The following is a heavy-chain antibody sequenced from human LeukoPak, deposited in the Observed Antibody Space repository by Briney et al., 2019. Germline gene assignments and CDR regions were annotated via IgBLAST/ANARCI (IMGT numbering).Heavy chain of an antibody. CDR3: ARLREITFGGVIGIDY. Sequence: GGSLRLSCAASGFTFSSHGMNWVRQAPGKGLEWVSGIIPSGHTTYYADSVRGRFTISRDNSRNTLYLQMNSLRAEDTAVYYCARLREITFGGVIGIDYWGQGTLVTVSS. CDR1: GFTFSSHG. D-gene: IGHD3-16*02. V-gene: IGHV3-23*01. J-gene: IGHJ4*02. CDR2: IIPSGHTT.